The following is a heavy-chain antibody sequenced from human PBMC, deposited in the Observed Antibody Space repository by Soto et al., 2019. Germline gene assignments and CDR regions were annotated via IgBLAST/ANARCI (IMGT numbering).Heavy chain of an antibody. J-gene: IGHJ4*02. CDR1: GFTLSSYS. D-gene: IGHD6-19*01. CDR2: ISGSGGTI. Sequence: EAQLVESGGGMVQPGGSLRVSCAASGFTLSSYSMHWVRQAPGKGLEWVSYISGSGGTIYYADSVKGRFTISRDNAKNSLSGQMNSLRDEDTAVYFCARETGLRSSGWSYYFDFWGQGTRVTVSS. V-gene: IGHV3-48*02. CDR3: ARETGLRSSGWSYYFDF.